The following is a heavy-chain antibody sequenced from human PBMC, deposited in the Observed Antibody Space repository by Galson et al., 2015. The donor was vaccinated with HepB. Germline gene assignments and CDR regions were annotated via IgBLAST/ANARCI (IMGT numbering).Heavy chain of an antibody. D-gene: IGHD6-19*01. CDR1: GGSFSGYY. J-gene: IGHJ4*02. CDR2: INHSGST. V-gene: IGHV4-34*01. CDR3: ARVPGYSSGWGFDY. Sequence: ETLSLTCAVYGGSFSGYYWSWIRQPPGKGLEWIGEINHSGSTNYNPSLKSRVTISVDTSENQFSLKLSSVTAADTAVYYCARVPGYSSGWGFDYWGQGTLVTVSS.